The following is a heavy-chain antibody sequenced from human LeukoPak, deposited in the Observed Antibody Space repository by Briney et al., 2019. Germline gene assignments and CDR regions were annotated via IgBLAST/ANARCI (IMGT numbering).Heavy chain of an antibody. CDR1: GFTFSSYS. CDR2: ISTSSSYI. V-gene: IGHV3-21*01. D-gene: IGHD3-22*01. Sequence: PGGSLRLSCAASGFTFSSYSMNWVRQAPGKGLEWVSFISTSSSYIYDADSVKGRFTISRDNAKNSLYLEMNSLRAEDTAVYYCAKFLTDYYDSSGVDYWGQGTLVTVSS. CDR3: AKFLTDYYDSSGVDY. J-gene: IGHJ4*02.